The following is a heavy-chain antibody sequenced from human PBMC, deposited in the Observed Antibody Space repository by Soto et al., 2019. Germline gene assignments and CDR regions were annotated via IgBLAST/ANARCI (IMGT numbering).Heavy chain of an antibody. Sequence: QVQLQVSGPGLVEPSETLSLICTVSGDSISNKYWSWIRQPPGKGLEWIGYIHGSGLTDYNPPLKSRVTMSVDTSKNQFSLKLTSGTAADTSLYFCAGGGWYNEYWGPGALVTVSS. J-gene: IGHJ4*02. CDR1: GDSISNKY. D-gene: IGHD6-19*01. CDR2: IHGSGLT. V-gene: IGHV4-59*01. CDR3: AGGGWYNEY.